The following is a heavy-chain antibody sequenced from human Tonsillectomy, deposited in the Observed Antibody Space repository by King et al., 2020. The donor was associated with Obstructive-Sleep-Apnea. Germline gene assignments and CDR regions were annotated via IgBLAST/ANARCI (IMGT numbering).Heavy chain of an antibody. CDR1: RFTFSSFA. CDR3: ARGQQLGYYYYYGRDV. CDR2: ISHDGGDK. Sequence: VQLVESGGGVVQPGRSLRLSCVASRFTFSSFAMHWVRQAPGKGLEWAAVISHDGGDKYYADSVKGRFTISRDNSKYTLYLQMNSLKPEDTAVYYCARGQQLGYYYYYGRDVWGQGTTVTVSS. D-gene: IGHD6-13*01. J-gene: IGHJ6*02. V-gene: IGHV3-30*04.